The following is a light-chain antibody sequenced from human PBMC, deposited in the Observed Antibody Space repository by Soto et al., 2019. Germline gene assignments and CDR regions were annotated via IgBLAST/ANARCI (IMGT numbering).Light chain of an antibody. Sequence: QSVLTQPPSVSAAPGQKVTISCSGSSSNIGNNYVSWYQQLPGTAPKLLVHENNKRPSGIPDRFSGSKSGASATLGITGLQTGDEADYYCGTWDSRLSAVVFGGGTQLTVL. CDR1: SSNIGNNY. CDR2: ENN. CDR3: GTWDSRLSAVV. J-gene: IGLJ2*01. V-gene: IGLV1-51*02.